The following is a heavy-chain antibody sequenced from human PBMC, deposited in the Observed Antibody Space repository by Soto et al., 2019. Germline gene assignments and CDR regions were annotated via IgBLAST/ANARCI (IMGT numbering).Heavy chain of an antibody. D-gene: IGHD2-2*01. CDR3: ARFYIAVEPSTTFDY. CDR1: GGSISSSSYY. V-gene: IGHV4-39*01. CDR2: IYYSGDT. J-gene: IGHJ4*02. Sequence: SETLSLTCTVSGGSISSSSYYWGWIRQPPGKGLESIVSIYYSGDTYYNPSRKSRVTISVDTSKNQFSLRLSSVTAAETAVYYCARFYIAVEPSTTFDYWGPGTLVTASS.